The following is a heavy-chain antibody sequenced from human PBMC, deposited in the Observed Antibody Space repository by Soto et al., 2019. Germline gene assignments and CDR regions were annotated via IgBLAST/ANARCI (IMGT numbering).Heavy chain of an antibody. CDR1: GFAFSIYN. Sequence: GALSLSCAASGFAFSIYNINWLRQAPGKGLEWISYISGSSNTINYGDSVKGRFTISRDNAKNSLYLQMNSLRDEDTAVYYCTGRIGKADYWGQGTLVTVSS. CDR3: TGRIGKADY. V-gene: IGHV3-48*02. CDR2: ISGSSNTI. J-gene: IGHJ4*02. D-gene: IGHD2-15*01.